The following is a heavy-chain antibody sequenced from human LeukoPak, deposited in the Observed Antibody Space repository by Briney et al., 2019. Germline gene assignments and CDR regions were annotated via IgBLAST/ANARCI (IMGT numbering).Heavy chain of an antibody. Sequence: SQTLSLTCAISGDSFSSNSAAWNWIRQSPSRGLEWLGRTYHRSKWYNDYAVSVKSRITINPDTSKNQFSLQLNSVTPEDTAVYYCARAVAVSNWFDPWGQGTLVTVSS. J-gene: IGHJ5*02. CDR3: ARAVAVSNWFDP. CDR2: TYHRSKWYN. D-gene: IGHD6-19*01. CDR1: GDSFSSNSAA. V-gene: IGHV6-1*01.